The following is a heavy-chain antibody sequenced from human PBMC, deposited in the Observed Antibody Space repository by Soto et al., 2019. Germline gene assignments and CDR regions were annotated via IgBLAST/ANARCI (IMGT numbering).Heavy chain of an antibody. CDR1: GFTVSSKY. CDR2: INRGGSI. D-gene: IGHD2-15*01. CDR3: KRDDVHCSGGTCYGIHMDV. Sequence: EVQLVEXGGGLVQPXXXLRLXXAVSGFTVSSKYMSWVRQAPGKGLXXGXXINRGGSISYADSVKGRFTISXXXXXXXXXXXXXXXXXXXXXVYYCKRDDVHCSGGTCYGIHMDVWGKGTTVTVSS. V-gene: IGHV3-66*01. J-gene: IGHJ6*03.